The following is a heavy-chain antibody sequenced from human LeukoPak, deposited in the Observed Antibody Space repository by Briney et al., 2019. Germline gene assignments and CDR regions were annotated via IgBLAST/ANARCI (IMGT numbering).Heavy chain of an antibody. CDR2: INPSGGST. D-gene: IGHD2-15*01. CDR1: GYTFTSYY. Sequence: ASVTVSCKASGYTFTSYYMHWVRQAPGQGLEWMGIINPSGGSTIYAQKLQGRVTMTRDTSTSTVYMELSSLRSEDTAVYYCARGYCSGGSCYTVAYWGQGTLVTVSS. V-gene: IGHV1-46*01. J-gene: IGHJ4*02. CDR3: ARGYCSGGSCYTVAY.